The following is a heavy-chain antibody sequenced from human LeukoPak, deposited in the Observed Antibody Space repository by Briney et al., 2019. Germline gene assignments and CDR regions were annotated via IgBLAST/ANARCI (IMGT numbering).Heavy chain of an antibody. CDR2: IKQDGSEK. V-gene: IGHV3-7*01. D-gene: IGHD3-16*01. CDR3: ATMRGGYEGYFDY. CDR1: GFTFSSYW. Sequence: GGSLRLSCAASGFTFSSYWMSWVRQAPGKGLEWVANIKQDGSEKYYVDSVKGRFTISRDNAKNSVYLQMNSLRAEDTAVYYCATMRGGYEGYFDYWGQGTLVTVSS. J-gene: IGHJ4*02.